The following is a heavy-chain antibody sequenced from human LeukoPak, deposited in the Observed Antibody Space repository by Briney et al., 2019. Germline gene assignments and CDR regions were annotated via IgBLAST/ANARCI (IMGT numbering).Heavy chain of an antibody. Sequence: GGSLRLSCGASGFTFTNYGMHWVRQAPGKGLEWVSYISSSGSTIYYADSVKGRFTISRDNAKNSLYLQMNSLRAEDTAVYYCARTQRAGDPIDYWGQGTLVTVSS. CDR3: ARTQRAGDPIDY. V-gene: IGHV3-48*04. CDR2: ISSSGSTI. J-gene: IGHJ4*02. CDR1: GFTFTNYG. D-gene: IGHD4-17*01.